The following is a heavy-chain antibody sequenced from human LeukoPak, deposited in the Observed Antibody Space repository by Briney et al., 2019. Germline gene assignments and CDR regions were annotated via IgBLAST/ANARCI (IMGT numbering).Heavy chain of an antibody. CDR2: MNPNSGNT. J-gene: IGHJ6*02. D-gene: IGHD3-22*01. CDR3: ARDYYGWPHYYYYGMDV. Sequence: ASVKVSCKASGYTFTSYDINWVRQATGQGLEWMGWMNPNSGNTGYAQKFQGRVTMTRNTSISTAYVELSSLRSEDTAVYYCARDYYGWPHYYYYGMDVWGQGTTVTVSS. V-gene: IGHV1-8*01. CDR1: GYTFTSYD.